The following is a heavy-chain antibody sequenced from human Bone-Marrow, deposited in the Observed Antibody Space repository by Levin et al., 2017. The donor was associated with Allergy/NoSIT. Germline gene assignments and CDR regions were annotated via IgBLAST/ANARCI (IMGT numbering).Heavy chain of an antibody. Sequence: PTGGSLRLSCAASGFTFDDYVMHWVRQPPGRGLEWVSGVSRNNGNIGYADSVKGRFTISRDSAKNSLYLQMNSLRPEDTALYYCAKDLAGDNSGPFDSWGLGTLVTVAS. CDR3: AKDLAGDNSGPFDS. D-gene: IGHD3-22*01. V-gene: IGHV3-9*01. CDR1: GFTFDDYV. J-gene: IGHJ4*02. CDR2: VSRNNGNI.